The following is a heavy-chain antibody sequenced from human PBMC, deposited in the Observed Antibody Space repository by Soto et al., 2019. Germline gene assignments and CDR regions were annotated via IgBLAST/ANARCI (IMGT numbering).Heavy chain of an antibody. CDR3: VSPIVLVPAAIFETFGMDG. D-gene: IGHD2-2*01. Sequence: GGSLRLSCAASGFTFSSYWMSWVRQAPGKGLEWVANIKQDGSEKYYVDSVKGRFTISRDNAKNSLYLQMNSLRAEDTAVYYCVSPIVLVPAAIFETFGMDGWGQGTTVTVSS. CDR1: GFTFSSYW. J-gene: IGHJ6*02. CDR2: IKQDGSEK. V-gene: IGHV3-7*02.